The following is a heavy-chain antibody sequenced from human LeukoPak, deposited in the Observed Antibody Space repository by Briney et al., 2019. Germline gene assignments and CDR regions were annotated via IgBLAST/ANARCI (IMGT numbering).Heavy chain of an antibody. CDR3: AIPARSTGRGSGS. D-gene: IGHD2-2*01. V-gene: IGHV3-23*01. CDR1: GFTFSSYA. J-gene: IGHJ4*02. Sequence: GESLRLSCAASGFTFSSYAMSWVRQAPGKGLEWVSGISGSGGSTDYADSVKGRFTISRDNSKKTLYLQMNSLRVEDTAVCYCAIPARSTGRGSGSWGQGTLVTVSS. CDR2: ISGSGGST.